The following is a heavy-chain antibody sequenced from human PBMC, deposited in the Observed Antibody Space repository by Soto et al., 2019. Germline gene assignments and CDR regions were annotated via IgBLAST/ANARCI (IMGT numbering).Heavy chain of an antibody. CDR1: GFTFSSYG. V-gene: IGHV3-33*01. CDR3: AREGVTYYDFWSGPNHNWFDP. J-gene: IGHJ5*02. Sequence: GGSLRLSCAASGFTFSSYGMHWVRQAPGKGLEWVAVIWYDGSNKYYANSVKGRFTISRDNSKNTLYLQMNSLRAEDTAVYYCAREGVTYYDFWSGPNHNWFDPWGQGTLVTVSS. CDR2: IWYDGSNK. D-gene: IGHD3-3*01.